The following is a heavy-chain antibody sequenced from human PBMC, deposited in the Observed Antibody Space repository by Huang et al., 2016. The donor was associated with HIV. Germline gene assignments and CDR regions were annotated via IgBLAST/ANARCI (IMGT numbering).Heavy chain of an antibody. CDR3: ARRVGSGWYGEIDY. Sequence: QVQLLQSGAEVKKPGASVKISCKTSGYNFKTNAVSWVRQTPGQGLEWMGWVSGYNSYTTYSQRLQGRVTMTTDTSTNTVYMELRSLRSDDTAVYYCARRVGSGWYGEIDYWGQGTLVTVSS. CDR1: GYNFKTNA. D-gene: IGHD6-19*01. V-gene: IGHV1-18*04. CDR2: VSGYNSYT. J-gene: IGHJ4*02.